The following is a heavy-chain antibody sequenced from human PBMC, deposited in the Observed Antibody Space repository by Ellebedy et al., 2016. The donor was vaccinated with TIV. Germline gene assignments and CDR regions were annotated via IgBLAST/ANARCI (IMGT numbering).Heavy chain of an antibody. CDR1: GFSFSAYW. J-gene: IGHJ3*02. CDR3: ARDSSPYCGDDCYFDAFDM. CDR2: INRDGSKK. V-gene: IGHV3-7*03. Sequence: GESLKISXAATGFSFSAYWMTWVRLAPGKGLEWVANINRDGSKKNYVDSVRGRYTISRDNAKNSLYLQVNSLSVEDTALYFCARDSSPYCGDDCYFDAFDMWGQGTMVTVSS. D-gene: IGHD2-21*02.